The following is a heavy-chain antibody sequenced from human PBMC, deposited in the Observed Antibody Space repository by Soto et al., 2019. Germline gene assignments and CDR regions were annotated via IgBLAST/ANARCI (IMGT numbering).Heavy chain of an antibody. CDR1: GYNISSYD. V-gene: IGHV1-8*01. J-gene: IGHJ6*02. CDR3: ARGIRPLVWYAFWSGYYTGGPYYYGMDV. D-gene: IGHD3-3*01. CDR2: MNPNSGST. Sequence: ASVKVSCKASGYNISSYDINWVRQATGQGLEWMGWMNPNSGSTGYAQKFQGRVTMTRNTSISTAYMELSSLRSEDTAVYYCARGIRPLVWYAFWSGYYTGGPYYYGMDVWGQGTTVTVSS.